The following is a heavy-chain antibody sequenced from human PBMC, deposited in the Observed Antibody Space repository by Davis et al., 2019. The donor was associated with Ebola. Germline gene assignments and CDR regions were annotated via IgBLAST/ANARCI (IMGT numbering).Heavy chain of an antibody. CDR1: GFTFNKYW. D-gene: IGHD3-3*01. CDR2: ISYDGSNK. J-gene: IGHJ5*02. CDR3: ARQGWSGYSLRHWLDP. V-gene: IGHV3-30-3*01. Sequence: GGSLRLSCAASGFTFNKYWMSWVRQAPGKGLEWVAVISYDGSNKYYADSVKGRFTISRDNAQNSLYLQMNSLRDEDTAVYYCARQGWSGYSLRHWLDPWGRGTLVTVSS.